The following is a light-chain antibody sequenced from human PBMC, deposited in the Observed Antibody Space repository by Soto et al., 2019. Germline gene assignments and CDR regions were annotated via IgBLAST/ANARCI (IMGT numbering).Light chain of an antibody. CDR3: QQYGSSPFT. CDR1: QSVSSN. CDR2: GAS. J-gene: IGKJ3*01. Sequence: EIVMTQSPATLSVSPGERATLSCRASQSVSSNLAWYQQKPGRAPRLLIYGASSRATGIPDRFSGSGSGTDFTLTISRLEPEDFAVYYCQQYGSSPFTFGPGTKVDIK. V-gene: IGKV3-20*01.